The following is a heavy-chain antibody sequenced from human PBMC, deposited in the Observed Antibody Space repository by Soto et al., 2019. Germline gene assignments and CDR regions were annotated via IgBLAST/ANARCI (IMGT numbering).Heavy chain of an antibody. Sequence: GGSLRLSCAASGFTFSSYAMSWVRQAPGKGLEWVSAISGSGGSTYYADSVKGRFTISRDNSKNTLYLQMNSLRAEDTAAYYCAKDPSPYDSSGPHYWGQGALVTVSS. V-gene: IGHV3-23*01. CDR1: GFTFSSYA. D-gene: IGHD3-22*01. CDR3: AKDPSPYDSSGPHY. CDR2: ISGSGGST. J-gene: IGHJ4*02.